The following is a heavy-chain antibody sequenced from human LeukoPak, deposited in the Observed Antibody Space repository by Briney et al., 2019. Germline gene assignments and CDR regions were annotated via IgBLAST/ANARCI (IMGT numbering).Heavy chain of an antibody. CDR1: GDSVSSNSAA. V-gene: IGHV6-1*01. CDR3: ARIVGGSQDV. D-gene: IGHD3-16*02. J-gene: IGHJ4*02. Sequence: SQTLSLTCAIFGDSVSSNSAAWNWIRQSPSRGLEWLGRTYRRSEWNNDYAVSVRGRITINPDTSKNQFSLQLNSVTPEDTAVYYCARIVGGSQDVWGQGTLVTVSS. CDR2: TYRRSEWNN.